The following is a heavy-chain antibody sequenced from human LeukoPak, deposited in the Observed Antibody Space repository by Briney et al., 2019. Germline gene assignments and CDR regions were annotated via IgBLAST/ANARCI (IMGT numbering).Heavy chain of an antibody. J-gene: IGHJ3*02. V-gene: IGHV3-21*01. Sequence: KAGGSLRLSCAASGFTFSSYGMSWVRQAPGKGLEWVSSISSSSSYIYYADSVKGRFTISRDNAKNSLYLQMNSLRAEDTAVYYCARAGYSGSLGAFDIWGQGTMVTVSS. CDR1: GFTFSSYG. D-gene: IGHD1-26*01. CDR3: ARAGYSGSLGAFDI. CDR2: ISSSSSYI.